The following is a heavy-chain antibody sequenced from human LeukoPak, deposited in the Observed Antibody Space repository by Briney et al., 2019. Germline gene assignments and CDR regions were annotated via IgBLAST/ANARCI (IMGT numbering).Heavy chain of an antibody. Sequence: GGSLRLSCAASGFTFSSYEVNWVRQAPGKGREWVSYISSSGSTINYADSVKGRFTISRDNAKNSLYLQMNSLRAEDTAVYYCARAYYYYGMDVWGKGTTVTVSS. V-gene: IGHV3-48*03. CDR1: GFTFSSYE. CDR3: ARAYYYYGMDV. CDR2: ISSSGSTI. J-gene: IGHJ6*04.